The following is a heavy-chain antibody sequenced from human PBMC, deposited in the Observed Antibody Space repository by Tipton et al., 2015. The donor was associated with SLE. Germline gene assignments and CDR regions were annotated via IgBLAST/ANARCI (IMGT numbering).Heavy chain of an antibody. Sequence: SLRLSCAASGFTFSSSWMSWLRQAPGKGLEWVANIKPDGRGIYYVDSVKGRFTISRDNAKTSLYLQMSSLRAEDTALYYCARGIDPTSSRISDYWGQGTQVSVSS. J-gene: IGHJ4*02. D-gene: IGHD2-2*01. CDR2: IKPDGRGI. CDR1: GFTFSSSW. CDR3: ARGIDPTSSRISDY. V-gene: IGHV3-7*01.